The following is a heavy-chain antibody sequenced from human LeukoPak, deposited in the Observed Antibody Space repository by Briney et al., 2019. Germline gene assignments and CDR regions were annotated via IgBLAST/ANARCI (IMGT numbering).Heavy chain of an antibody. Sequence: GGSLRLSCAGSGFSFSTYGMTWVRQAPGKGLEWVSSVSSSGETTYYADSVKGRFTISRDNSKNTVYLQMNSLRAEDTAVYYCASRDYYDSSGYSDAFDIWGQGTMVTVSS. CDR2: VSSSGETT. V-gene: IGHV3-23*01. CDR3: ASRDYYDSSGYSDAFDI. D-gene: IGHD3-22*01. J-gene: IGHJ3*02. CDR1: GFSFSTYG.